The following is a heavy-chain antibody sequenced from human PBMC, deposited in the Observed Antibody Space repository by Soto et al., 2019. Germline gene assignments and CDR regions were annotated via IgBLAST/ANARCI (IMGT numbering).Heavy chain of an antibody. CDR2: IKQDGSAK. CDR1: GFTFSNYW. D-gene: IGHD2-15*01. Sequence: EVQRVESGGGLVQPGGSLRLSCAGSGFTFSNYWMNWVRQTPGKGLEWVANIKQDGSAKNYVESVKGRFTISRDNAKNLVYLQSNSLRDEDTAMYYCAGVTWWVPDYWGQGTLVTVSS. V-gene: IGHV3-7*04. CDR3: AGVTWWVPDY. J-gene: IGHJ4*02.